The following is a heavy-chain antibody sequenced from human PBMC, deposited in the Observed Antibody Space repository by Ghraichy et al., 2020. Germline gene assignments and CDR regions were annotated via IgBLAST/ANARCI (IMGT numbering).Heavy chain of an antibody. CDR3: AKLRYDSSGYYMHY. D-gene: IGHD3-22*01. J-gene: IGHJ4*02. CDR1: GFTFSSYA. CDR2: ISGSGGST. Sequence: GGSLRLSCAASGFTFSSYAMSWVRQAPGKGLEWVSAISGSGGSTYYADSVKGRFTISRDNSKNTLYLQMNSLRAEDTAVYYCAKLRYDSSGYYMHYWGQGTLVTVSS. V-gene: IGHV3-23*01.